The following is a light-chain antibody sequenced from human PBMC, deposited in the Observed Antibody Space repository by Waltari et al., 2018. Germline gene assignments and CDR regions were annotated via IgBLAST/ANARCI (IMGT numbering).Light chain of an antibody. CDR1: QSVSSN. V-gene: IGKV3-15*01. J-gene: IGKJ1*01. Sequence: EIVMTQSPGILSVSPGERATLSCRASQSVSSNLAWYQQKPGQAPRLLIHGVSSRATGIPARFSGSWTGAEFALTISSLQSEDFAVYYCQQYNSWPSGTFGQGTKVEIK. CDR3: QQYNSWPSGT. CDR2: GVS.